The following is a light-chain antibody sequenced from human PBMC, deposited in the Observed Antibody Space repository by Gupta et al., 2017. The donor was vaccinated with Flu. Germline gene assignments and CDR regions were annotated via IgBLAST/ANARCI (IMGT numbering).Light chain of an antibody. Sequence: QSVLTQPPSASGTPGQRVTISCSGSSSHIGSNFVYWYQQLTGTAPKLLIYRNNQRPSGVPDRFSGSKSGTSATLAISGLRSEDEADYYCAAWDDILSGPVFGGGTKLTV. CDR2: RNN. CDR3: AAWDDILSGPV. V-gene: IGLV1-47*01. CDR1: SSHIGSNF. J-gene: IGLJ2*01.